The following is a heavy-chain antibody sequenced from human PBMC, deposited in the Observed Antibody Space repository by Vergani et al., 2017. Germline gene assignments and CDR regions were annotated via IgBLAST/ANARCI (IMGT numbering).Heavy chain of an antibody. CDR1: GFTFDDYA. Sequence: EVQLVESGGGLVQPGRSLRLSCAASGFTFDDYAMHWVRQAPGKGLEWVSGISWNSGSIGYADSVKGRFTISRDNAKNSLYLQMNSLRAEDTAVYYCAKDVAAAGTVDYWGQGTLVTVSS. CDR3: AKDVAAAGTVDY. V-gene: IGHV3-9*01. CDR2: ISWNSGSI. J-gene: IGHJ4*02. D-gene: IGHD6-13*01.